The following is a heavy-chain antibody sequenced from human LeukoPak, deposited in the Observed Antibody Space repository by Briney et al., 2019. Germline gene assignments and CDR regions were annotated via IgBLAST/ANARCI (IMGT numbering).Heavy chain of an antibody. Sequence: SETLSLTCTVSGGSISSYYWSWIRQPPGKGLEWIGYIYYSGSTNYNPSLKSRVTISVDTSKNQFSLKLSSVTAADTAVYYCARAPPAWAAAGTTFDYWGQGTLVTVSS. CDR1: GGSISSYY. J-gene: IGHJ4*02. V-gene: IGHV4-59*12. CDR3: ARAPPAWAAAGTTFDY. CDR2: IYYSGST. D-gene: IGHD6-13*01.